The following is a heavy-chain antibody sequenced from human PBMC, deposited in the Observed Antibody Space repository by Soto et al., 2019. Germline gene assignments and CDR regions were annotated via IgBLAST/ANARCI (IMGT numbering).Heavy chain of an antibody. V-gene: IGHV1-69*13. CDR1: GGTFSSYA. J-gene: IGHJ6*02. D-gene: IGHD2-15*01. CDR3: ARVELGYCSGGSHCHARDYYGMDV. Sequence: SVKVSCKASGGTFSSYAISWVRQAPGQGLEWMGGIIPIFGTANYAQKFQGRVTITADESTSTAYMELSSLRSEDTAVYYCARVELGYCSGGSHCHARDYYGMDVWGQGTTVTVSS. CDR2: IIPIFGTA.